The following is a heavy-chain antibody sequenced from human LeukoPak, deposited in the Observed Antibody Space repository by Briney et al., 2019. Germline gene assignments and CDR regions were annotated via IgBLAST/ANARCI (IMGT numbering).Heavy chain of an antibody. D-gene: IGHD5-24*01. J-gene: IGHJ3*01. V-gene: IGHV3-11*01. Sequence: PGGSLRLSCAPSGLTLNDHYMNWTRQARGKGLEWLSYITSSGGIVCYAGSVKGRFTISRDNAKNSLSLQMISLRVEDTAVYYCARAVRRDGYNYVDAFDLWGQGSMVTVSS. CDR1: GLTLNDHY. CDR3: ARAVRRDGYNYVDAFDL. CDR2: ITSSGGIV.